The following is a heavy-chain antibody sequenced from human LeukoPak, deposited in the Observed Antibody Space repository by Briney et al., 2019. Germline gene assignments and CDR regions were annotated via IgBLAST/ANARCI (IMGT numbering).Heavy chain of an antibody. J-gene: IGHJ3*02. CDR3: ARDPFITMVRDVIWDAFDI. V-gene: IGHV4-34*01. D-gene: IGHD3-10*01. CDR1: GGSFSGNY. Sequence: PSETLSLTCAVSGGSFSGNYWTWIRQPPGKGLEWVGEFTHVGDTNYNPSLKNRVSISVDTSENQFSLRLTSVTAADTAVYYCARDPFITMVRDVIWDAFDIWGQGTMVTVSS. CDR2: FTHVGDT.